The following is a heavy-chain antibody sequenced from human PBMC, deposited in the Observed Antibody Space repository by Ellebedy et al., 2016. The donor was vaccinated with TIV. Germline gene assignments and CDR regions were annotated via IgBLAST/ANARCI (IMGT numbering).Heavy chain of an antibody. D-gene: IGHD3-16*01. Sequence: GESLKISCAGSGFTFDEFGMSWVRQTPGKGLELVSGINWNGDTKSYGDSVKGRFTISRDNAKNSLHLQMSSLRAADTAFYYCVKSHTSPSAPYSCDSWGQGTLVTVSS. V-gene: IGHV3-20*04. CDR1: GFTFDEFG. CDR2: INWNGDTK. J-gene: IGHJ4*02. CDR3: VKSHTSPSAPYSCDS.